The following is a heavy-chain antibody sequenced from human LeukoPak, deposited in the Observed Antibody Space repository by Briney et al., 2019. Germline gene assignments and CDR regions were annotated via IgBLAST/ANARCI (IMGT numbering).Heavy chain of an antibody. CDR2: ISSSSSYI. J-gene: IGHJ6*03. V-gene: IGHV3-21*01. CDR1: GFTFSSYS. CDR3: ARSSRPFPNYYYYMDV. D-gene: IGHD6-13*01. Sequence: GGSLRLSCAASGFTFSSYSMNWVRQAPGKGLEWVPSISSSSSYIYYADSVKGRFTISRDNAKNSLYLQTNSLRAEDTAVYYCARSSRPFPNYYYYMDVWGKGTTVTVSS.